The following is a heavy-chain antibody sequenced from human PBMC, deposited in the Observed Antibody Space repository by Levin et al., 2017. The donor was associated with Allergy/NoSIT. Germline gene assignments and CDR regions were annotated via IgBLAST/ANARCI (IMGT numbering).Heavy chain of an antibody. CDR2: IYPDDSDT. D-gene: IGHD2-2*01. J-gene: IGHJ3*01. V-gene: IGHV5-51*01. CDR1: GYRFTSYW. CDR3: ARHTAPAALRSAFEF. Sequence: ASVKVSCKGSGYRFTSYWIGWVRQMPGKGLEWMGIIYPDDSDTRYSPAFQGQVTISADKSITTAYLQWSSLKASDTAIYYCARHTAPAALRSAFEFWGQGTMVTVSS.